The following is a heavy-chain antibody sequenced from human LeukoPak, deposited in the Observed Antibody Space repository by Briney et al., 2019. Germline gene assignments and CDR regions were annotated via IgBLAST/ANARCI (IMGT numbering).Heavy chain of an antibody. J-gene: IGHJ6*03. Sequence: PGGSLRLSCAASGFTFHTYSMNWVRQAPGKGLEWVSYISTSSSTIYYADSVKGRFTISRDNAKNSLYLQMHGLRGDDTATYFCATAPNSYYYYMDFWGKGTTVTVFS. CDR2: ISTSSSTI. CDR3: ATAPNSYYYYMDF. CDR1: GFTFHTYS. V-gene: IGHV3-48*01.